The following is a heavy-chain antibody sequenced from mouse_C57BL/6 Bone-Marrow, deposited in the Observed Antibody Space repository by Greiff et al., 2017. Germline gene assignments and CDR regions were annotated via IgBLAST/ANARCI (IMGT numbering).Heavy chain of an antibody. V-gene: IGHV5-9-1*02. CDR2: MSSGGDYI. CDR3: TRVRYYSNFFYYARDY. Sequence: EVQLLESGEGLVKPGGSLKLSCAASGFTFSSYAMSWVRQTPETRLEWVAYMSSGGDYIYYADTVKGRITISRDNARNTLYLQMSSLKSEDTAMHYCTRVRYYSNFFYYARDYWSQGTSVTDSS. J-gene: IGHJ4*01. D-gene: IGHD2-5*01. CDR1: GFTFSSYA.